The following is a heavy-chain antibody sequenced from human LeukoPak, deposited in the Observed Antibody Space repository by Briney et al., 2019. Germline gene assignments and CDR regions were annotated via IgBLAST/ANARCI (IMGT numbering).Heavy chain of an antibody. CDR2: IIPIFGTA. Sequence: SVKVSCKASGGTFSSYAISWVRQAPGQGLEWMGGIIPIFGTANYAQKFQGRVTITADESTSTAYMELSSLRSEDTAVYYCARTYLTMSGSPRENFDYWGQGTLVTVSS. J-gene: IGHJ4*02. CDR3: ARTYLTMSGSPRENFDY. CDR1: GGTFSSYA. V-gene: IGHV1-69*13. D-gene: IGHD3-10*01.